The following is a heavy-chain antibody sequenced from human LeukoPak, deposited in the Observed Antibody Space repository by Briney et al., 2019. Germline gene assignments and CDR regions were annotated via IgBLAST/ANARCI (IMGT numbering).Heavy chain of an antibody. J-gene: IGHJ4*02. CDR3: VSSHYYDTSGYSKNFEY. Sequence: GGSLRLSCAASEFTFSNSWMSWVRQVPGKGLEWVANIKQDGSEKYYVDSVKGRFTISRDNVKNSLYLQMNSLRAEDTAVYYCVSSHYYDTSGYSKNFEYWGQGTLVTVSS. CDR2: IKQDGSEK. CDR1: EFTFSNSW. D-gene: IGHD3-22*01. V-gene: IGHV3-7*01.